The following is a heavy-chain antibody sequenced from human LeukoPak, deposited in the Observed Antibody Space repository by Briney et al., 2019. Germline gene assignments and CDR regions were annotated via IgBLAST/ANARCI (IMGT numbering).Heavy chain of an antibody. CDR1: GGSISSYY. J-gene: IGHJ4*02. CDR2: IYTSGST. CDR3: ARDRFGSGSYPDYFDH. Sequence: SETLSLTCTVSGGSISSYYWSWIRQPAGKKLEWIGRIYTSGSTNYNPSLKSRVTMSVDTSKNQFSLKLSSVTAADTAVYYCARDRFGSGSYPDYFDHWGQGTLVTVSS. D-gene: IGHD3-10*01. V-gene: IGHV4-4*07.